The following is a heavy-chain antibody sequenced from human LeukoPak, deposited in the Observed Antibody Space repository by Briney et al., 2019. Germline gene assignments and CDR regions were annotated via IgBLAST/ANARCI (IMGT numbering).Heavy chain of an antibody. Sequence: ASVKVSCKASGYTFTAYYMHWVRQAPGQGLEWMGWINPNSGGTNYAQKFQGWVTMTRDTSIGTAYMGLSRLTSDDTAMYYCARGGDWFDFWGQGTLVTVSS. D-gene: IGHD2-21*02. J-gene: IGHJ4*02. V-gene: IGHV1-2*04. CDR3: ARGGDWFDF. CDR2: INPNSGGT. CDR1: GYTFTAYY.